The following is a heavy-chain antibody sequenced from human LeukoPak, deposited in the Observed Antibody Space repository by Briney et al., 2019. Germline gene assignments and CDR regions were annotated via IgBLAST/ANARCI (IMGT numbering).Heavy chain of an antibody. CDR1: GYTFTSYG. CDR2: ISAYNGNT. J-gene: IGHJ4*02. Sequence: ASVKVSCKASGYTFTSYGISWVRQAPGQGLEWMGWISAYNGNTNYAQKLQGRVTMTTDTSTRTAYMELRSLRSDDTAVYYCARAAVTTSDFDYWGQGTLVTVSS. CDR3: ARAAVTTSDFDY. D-gene: IGHD4-17*01. V-gene: IGHV1-18*01.